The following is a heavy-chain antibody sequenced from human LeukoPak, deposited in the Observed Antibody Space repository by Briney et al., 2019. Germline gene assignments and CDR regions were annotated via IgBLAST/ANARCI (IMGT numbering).Heavy chain of an antibody. Sequence: SGGSLRLSCAASGFTFSSYAMSWVRQAPGKGLEWVSAISGSGGSTYYADSVKGRFTISRDNSKNTLYLQMNSLRAEDTAVYYCANLDGYCGGGSCSQFDYWGQGTLVTVSS. J-gene: IGHJ4*02. CDR2: ISGSGGST. D-gene: IGHD2-15*01. CDR3: ANLDGYCGGGSCSQFDY. CDR1: GFTFSSYA. V-gene: IGHV3-23*01.